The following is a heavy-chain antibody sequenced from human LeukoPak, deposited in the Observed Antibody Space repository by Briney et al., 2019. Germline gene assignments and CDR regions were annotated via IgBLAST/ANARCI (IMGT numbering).Heavy chain of an antibody. CDR3: ARGSDYYDSSGYFY. CDR1: GGSISSSSYY. Sequence: PSETLSLTCTVSGGSISSSSYYWGWIRQPPGKGLEWIGYIYYSGSTYYNPSLKSRVTISVDTSKNQFSLKLSSVTAADTAVYYCARGSDYYDSSGYFYWGQGTLVTVSS. J-gene: IGHJ4*02. V-gene: IGHV4-30-4*08. D-gene: IGHD3-22*01. CDR2: IYYSGST.